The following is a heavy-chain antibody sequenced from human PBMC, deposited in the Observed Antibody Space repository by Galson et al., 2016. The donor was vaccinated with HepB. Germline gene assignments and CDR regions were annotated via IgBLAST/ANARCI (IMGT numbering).Heavy chain of an antibody. Sequence: ETLSLTCAVYGGSFSGHYWSWIRQSPGKGLEWIGEIHESGTTNYNPSLKTRVTMSRDTSKNQVSLKLGSVTAADTAVYYCARGNIDFTMVMVVFTGASYYFDPWGQGTLVTVSS. J-gene: IGHJ4*02. CDR2: IHESGTT. V-gene: IGHV4-34*01. CDR1: GGSFSGHY. D-gene: IGHD3-22*01. CDR3: ARGNIDFTMVMVVFTGASYYFDP.